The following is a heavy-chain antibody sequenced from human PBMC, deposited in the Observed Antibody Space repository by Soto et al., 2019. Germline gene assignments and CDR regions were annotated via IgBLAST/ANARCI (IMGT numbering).Heavy chain of an antibody. D-gene: IGHD6-6*01. CDR3: AKDPAGYSSASDY. CDR1: GFTFSSYA. CDR2: ILCSGGST. Sequence: GGSLRLSCAASGFTFSSYAMSWVRQAPGKGLEWVSGILCSGGSTYYADSVKCRFTISRDNSKNTLYLQMNSLRAEDTAVFYCAKDPAGYSSASDYWGQGTLVTVSS. J-gene: IGHJ4*02. V-gene: IGHV3-23*01.